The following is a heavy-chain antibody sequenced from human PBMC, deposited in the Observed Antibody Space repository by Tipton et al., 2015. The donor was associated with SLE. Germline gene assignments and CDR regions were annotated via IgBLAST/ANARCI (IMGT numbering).Heavy chain of an antibody. D-gene: IGHD6-6*01. CDR1: GGSFSGYY. CDR2: IHHSGST. Sequence: TLSLTCAVYGGSFSGYYWSWIRQPPGKGLEWIGEIHHSGSTNYNPSLKSRVTISVDTSKNQFSLKLSSVTAADTAVYYCAGYSSSDLNWFDPWGQGTLVTVSS. J-gene: IGHJ5*02. CDR3: AGYSSSDLNWFDP. V-gene: IGHV4-34*01.